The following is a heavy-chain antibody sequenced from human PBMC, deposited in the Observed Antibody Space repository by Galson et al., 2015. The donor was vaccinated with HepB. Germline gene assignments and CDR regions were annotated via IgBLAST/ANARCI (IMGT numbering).Heavy chain of an antibody. CDR3: ARGGRGSSPPHSYFAY. Sequence: CAISGDSVSSDSAAWNWIRQSPSRGLEWLGRTHYRSKWYNDYAPSVKSRITINPDTSKNQFSLQLKYVTPEDTAVYFCARGGRGSSPPHSYFAYWGRGTLVTVSS. D-gene: IGHD1-26*01. V-gene: IGHV6-1*01. J-gene: IGHJ4*02. CDR2: THYRSKWYN. CDR1: GDSVSSDSAA.